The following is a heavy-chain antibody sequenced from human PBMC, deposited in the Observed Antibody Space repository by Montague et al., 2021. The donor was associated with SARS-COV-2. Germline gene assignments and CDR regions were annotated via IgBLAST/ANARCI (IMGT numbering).Heavy chain of an antibody. CDR2: IYYSGST. V-gene: IGHV4-59*01. CDR3: ARAQLDFDWLSMPSSHWFDP. D-gene: IGHD3-9*01. CDR1: GGSISNYY. J-gene: IGHJ5*02. Sequence: SETLSLTYSVSGGSISNYYWTWIRQPPGKGLEWVGYIYYSGSTNYNPSLKSRVTISVNTSKNQFSLRLTSVTAADTAVYYCARAQLDFDWLSMPSSHWFDPWGQGTLVTVSS.